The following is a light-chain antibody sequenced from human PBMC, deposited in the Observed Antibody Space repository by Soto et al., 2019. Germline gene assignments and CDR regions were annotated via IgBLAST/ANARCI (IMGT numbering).Light chain of an antibody. Sequence: DIRMTQSPSSLSASVGDRVTITCQASQDIGKRLNWYQHKPGKAPKVLIYDASYLETGVPSRFSGRRSGTDFTFTISSLQHEDFATYYCQQYDTLLTFGGGTKVE. CDR3: QQYDTLLT. CDR2: DAS. V-gene: IGKV1-33*01. J-gene: IGKJ4*01. CDR1: QDIGKR.